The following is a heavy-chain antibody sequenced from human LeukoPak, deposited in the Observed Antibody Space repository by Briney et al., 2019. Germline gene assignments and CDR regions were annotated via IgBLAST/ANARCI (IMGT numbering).Heavy chain of an antibody. Sequence: PGGSLRLSCAASGFTFSSYEMNWVRQAPGKGLEWVSYISSSGSTIYYADSVKGRFTISRDNAKNSLYLQMNSLRAEDTAVYYCAREMRDWYYDILTGRNAFDIWGQGTMVTVSS. CDR3: AREMRDWYYDILTGRNAFDI. CDR2: ISSSGSTI. D-gene: IGHD3-9*01. J-gene: IGHJ3*02. CDR1: GFTFSSYE. V-gene: IGHV3-48*03.